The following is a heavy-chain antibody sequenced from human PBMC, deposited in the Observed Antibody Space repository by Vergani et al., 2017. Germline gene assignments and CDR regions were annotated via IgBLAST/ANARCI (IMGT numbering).Heavy chain of an antibody. V-gene: IGHV3-49*04. J-gene: IGHJ4*02. CDR3: SRGRGYSFGYSDY. Sequence: VQLQQWGPGLVTPSGTLSLTCAVYGGSISSDNWWNWVRQAPGKGLEWVAFIRNKAYGGTTEYAASVKGRFTISRDDSKRLAYLQLSGLKTEDTAVYFCSRGRGYSFGYSDYWGQGTLVTVSS. CDR1: GSISSDNW. D-gene: IGHD5-18*01. CDR2: IRNKAYGGTT.